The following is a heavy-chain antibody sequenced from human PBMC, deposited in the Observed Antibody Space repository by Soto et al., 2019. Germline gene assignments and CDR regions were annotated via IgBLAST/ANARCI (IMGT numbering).Heavy chain of an antibody. J-gene: IGHJ5*02. Sequence: GGSLRLSCAASGFTFSSYAMSWVRQAPGKGLEWVSAISGSGGSTYYADSVKGRFTISRDNSKNTLYLQMNSLRAEDTAVYYCAKRNIVVVPATRPEENWFDPWGQGTLVTVSS. D-gene: IGHD2-2*01. CDR2: ISGSGGST. V-gene: IGHV3-23*01. CDR1: GFTFSSYA. CDR3: AKRNIVVVPATRPEENWFDP.